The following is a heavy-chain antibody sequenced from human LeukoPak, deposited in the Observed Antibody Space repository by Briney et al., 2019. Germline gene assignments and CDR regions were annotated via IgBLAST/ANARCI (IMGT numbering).Heavy chain of an antibody. D-gene: IGHD6-19*01. CDR3: ASDHSGWLGLGY. Sequence: PSETLSLTFTVSNVSISSGSHYWNWIRQPAGKGLEWIGRIYAGGRSNYNPSLRSRVTISVDTSKNQFSLRLSSVTATDTGVYYCASDHSGWLGLGYWGQGTLVSVSS. CDR2: IYAGGRS. J-gene: IGHJ4*02. V-gene: IGHV4-61*02. CDR1: NVSISSGSHY.